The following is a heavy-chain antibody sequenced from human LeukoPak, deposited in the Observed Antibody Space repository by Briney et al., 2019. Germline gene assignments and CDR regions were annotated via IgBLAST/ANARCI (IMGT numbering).Heavy chain of an antibody. J-gene: IGHJ4*02. CDR2: FSGCGTNI. D-gene: IGHD5-24*01. Sequence: PGGSLRLSCVASGFTISSYEMNWLRQSPGKGLEWVSYFSGCGTNIYYADSVKGRFTISRDNADNSLYLQMNSLRAEDTAVYYCARSVQGMAYWGQGTLVTVSS. V-gene: IGHV3-48*03. CDR3: ARSVQGMAY. CDR1: GFTISSYE.